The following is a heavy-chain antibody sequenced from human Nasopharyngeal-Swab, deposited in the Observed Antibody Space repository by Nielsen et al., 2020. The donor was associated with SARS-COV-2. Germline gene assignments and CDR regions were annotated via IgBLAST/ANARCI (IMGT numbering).Heavy chain of an antibody. CDR3: ARDPAAITIFGVVIIGSRSYYFDY. V-gene: IGHV3-7*01. CDR1: GCTGSSNW. D-gene: IGHD3-3*01. CDR2: IKQDGSEK. J-gene: IGHJ4*02. Sequence: GESRKISGAACGCTGSSNWMSGVRQAPGKGLEGVANIKQDGSEKYYVDSVKGRSTISRDNAQNSLYLQMNSLRAEDTAVYYCARDPAAITIFGVVIIGSRSYYFDYWGQGTLVTVSS.